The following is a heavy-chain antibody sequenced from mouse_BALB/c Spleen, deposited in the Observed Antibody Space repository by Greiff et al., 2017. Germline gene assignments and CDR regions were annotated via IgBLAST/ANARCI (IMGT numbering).Heavy chain of an antibody. V-gene: IGHV5-17*02. Sequence: EVQVVESGGGLVQPGGSRKLSCAASGFTFSSFGMHWVRQAPEKGLEWVAYISSGSSTIYYADTVKGRFTISRDNPKNTLFLQMTSLRSEDTAMYYCARRGDYRFSWFAYWGQGTLVTVSA. CDR2: ISSGSSTI. CDR1: GFTFSSFG. D-gene: IGHD2-14*01. CDR3: ARRGDYRFSWFAY. J-gene: IGHJ3*01.